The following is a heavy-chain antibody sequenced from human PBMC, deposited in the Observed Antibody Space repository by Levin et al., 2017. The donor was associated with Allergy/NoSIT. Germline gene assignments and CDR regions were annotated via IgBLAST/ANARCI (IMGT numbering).Heavy chain of an antibody. V-gene: IGHV1-2*02. D-gene: IGHD5-12*01. J-gene: IGHJ4*02. CDR2: INPNSGGT. CDR3: ARVTGRYDYSKSFGY. Sequence: GASVKVSCKASGYTFTGYYMHWVRQAPGQGLEWMGWINPNSGGTNYAQKFQGRATMTRDTSISTAYMELSRLRSDDTAVYYCARVTGRYDYSKSFGYWGQGTLVTVSS. CDR1: GYTFTGYY.